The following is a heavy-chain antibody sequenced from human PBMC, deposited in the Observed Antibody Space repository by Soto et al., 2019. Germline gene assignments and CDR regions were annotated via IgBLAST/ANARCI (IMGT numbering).Heavy chain of an antibody. V-gene: IGHV3-33*01. CDR1: GFTFSSYG. J-gene: IGHJ5*02. Sequence: QVQLVESGGGVVQPGRSLRLSCAASGFTFSSYGMHWVRQAPGKGLEWVAVIWCDGSNKYYADSVKGRFTISRDNSKNPLYLQMISLSAEDTAVYYCARDQWELSLRGADYENWFDPGGQGTLVTVSS. CDR3: ARDQWELSLRGADYENWFDP. D-gene: IGHD1-26*01. CDR2: IWCDGSNK.